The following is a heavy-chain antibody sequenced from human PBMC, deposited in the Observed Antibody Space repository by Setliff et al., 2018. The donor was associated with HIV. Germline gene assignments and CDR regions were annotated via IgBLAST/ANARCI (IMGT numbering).Heavy chain of an antibody. CDR3: ARDVGLCGVDCWPYFYFDL. V-gene: IGHV4-59*11. D-gene: IGHD2-21*02. CDR2: THYSGSS. J-gene: IGHJ2*01. CDR1: GGFISNHY. Sequence: SSETLSLTCTISGGFISNHYWNWIRQPPGKGLEWIGSTHYSGSSYYSPSPKSRVTISLDTSKNQFSLKLSSMTAADTAVYYCARDVGLCGVDCWPYFYFDLWGRGNLVTVSS.